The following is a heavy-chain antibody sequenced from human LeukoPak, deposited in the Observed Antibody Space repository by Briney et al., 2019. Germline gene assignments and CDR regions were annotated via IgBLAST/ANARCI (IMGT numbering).Heavy chain of an antibody. CDR3: ARTQLYYYDSSGYYYVY. Sequence: GASVKVSCKASGYTFTSYGISWVRQAPGQGLEWMGWISAYNGNTNYAQKLQGRVTMTTDTSTSTAYMELRSLRSDDTAVYYCARTQLYYYDSSGYYYVYWGQGTLVTVSS. V-gene: IGHV1-18*01. CDR1: GYTFTSYG. D-gene: IGHD3-22*01. CDR2: ISAYNGNT. J-gene: IGHJ4*02.